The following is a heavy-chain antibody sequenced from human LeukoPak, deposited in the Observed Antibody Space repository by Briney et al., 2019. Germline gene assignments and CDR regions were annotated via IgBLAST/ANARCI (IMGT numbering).Heavy chain of an antibody. CDR3: ARSRGAFEI. CDR2: ILPIIGAT. V-gene: IGHV1-69*06. Sequence: ASVKVSCKASGGMFSSYVITWVRQAPGQGLEWMGGILPIIGATDYAQKFQGRVTITADNSTTTAYMELSSLRSGDTAVYFCARSRGAFEIWGQGTVITVSS. CDR1: GGMFSSYV. J-gene: IGHJ3*02. D-gene: IGHD5-24*01.